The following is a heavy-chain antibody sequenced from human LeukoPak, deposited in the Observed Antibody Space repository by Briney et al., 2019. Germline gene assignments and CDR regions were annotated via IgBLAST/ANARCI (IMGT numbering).Heavy chain of an antibody. D-gene: IGHD6-13*01. CDR1: GGILSSHY. CDR2: IYSRGNT. CDR3: ARDGGSTWDFDY. J-gene: IGHJ4*02. V-gene: IGHV4-59*11. Sequence: SETLSLTCTVSGGILSSHYWSWIRQPPEKGLEWIGDIYSRGNTKYNPSLKSRVTISIDTSKNQFSLKLNSVTAADTAVYYCARDGGSTWDFDYWGQGTLVTVSS.